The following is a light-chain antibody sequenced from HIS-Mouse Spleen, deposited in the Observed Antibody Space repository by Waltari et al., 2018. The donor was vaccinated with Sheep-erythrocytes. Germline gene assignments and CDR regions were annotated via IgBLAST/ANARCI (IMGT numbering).Light chain of an antibody. V-gene: IGLV2-23*01. CDR2: EGS. Sequence: QSALTQPASVSGSPGQSITISCTGTSSDVGSYNLVSWYQQHPGKAPKLMIYEGSKRPSVVSNRFSGSKSGNTASLTISGLQAEDEADYYCCSYAGSSTPWVFGGGTK. CDR1: SSDVGSYNL. J-gene: IGLJ3*02. CDR3: CSYAGSSTPWV.